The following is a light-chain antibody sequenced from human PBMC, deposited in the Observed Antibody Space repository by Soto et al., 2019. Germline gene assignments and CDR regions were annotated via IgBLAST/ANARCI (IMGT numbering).Light chain of an antibody. CDR1: QGISSY. V-gene: IGKV1-8*01. CDR3: NQYFSSPLT. CDR2: AAS. J-gene: IGKJ4*01. Sequence: AIRMTQSPSSFSASTGDRVTITCRASQGISSYLAWYQQKPGKAPKLLIYAASTLQSGVPSRFSGSGSGTDFTLPIGCLQSEDFETIYCNQYFSSPLTFGGGTKVRSN.